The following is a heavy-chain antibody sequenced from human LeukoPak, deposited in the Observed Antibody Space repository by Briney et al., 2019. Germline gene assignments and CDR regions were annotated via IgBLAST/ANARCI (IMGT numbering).Heavy chain of an antibody. V-gene: IGHV1-69*04. CDR3: ASVYSSGNWFDP. Sequence: ASVKASCKASGGTFSSYAIIWVRQAPGQGLEWMARIIPILGIANYAQKFQGRVTITADKSTSTAYMELSSLRSEDTAVYYCASVYSSGNWFDPWGQGTLVTVSS. CDR2: IIPILGIA. D-gene: IGHD6-19*01. CDR1: GGTFSSYA. J-gene: IGHJ5*02.